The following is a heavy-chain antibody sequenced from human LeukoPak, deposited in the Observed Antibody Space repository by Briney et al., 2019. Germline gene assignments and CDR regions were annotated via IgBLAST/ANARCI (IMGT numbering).Heavy chain of an antibody. J-gene: IGHJ3*02. CDR1: GGSISSYY. D-gene: IGHD6-6*01. V-gene: IGHV4-59*01. CDR3: ARRTIAARGNHDAFDI. Sequence: PSETLSLTCAVSGGSISSYYWSWIRQPPGKGLEWIGYIYYSGSTNYNPSLKSRVTISVDTSKNQFSLKLSSVTAADTAVYYCARRTIAARGNHDAFDIWGQGTLVTVSS. CDR2: IYYSGST.